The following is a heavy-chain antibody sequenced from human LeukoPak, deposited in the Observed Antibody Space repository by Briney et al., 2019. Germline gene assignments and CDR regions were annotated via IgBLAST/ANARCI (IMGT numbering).Heavy chain of an antibody. CDR2: ISGSGGST. J-gene: IGHJ4*02. CDR3: AEYPTTVTTRPYFDY. CDR1: GFTFSSYA. V-gene: IGHV3-23*01. Sequence: GGSLRLPCAASGFTFSSYAMSWVRQAPGKGLEWVSAISGSGGSTYYADSVKGRFTISRDDSKNTLYLQMNSLRAEDTAVYYCAEYPTTVTTRPYFDYWGQGTLVTVSS. D-gene: IGHD4-17*01.